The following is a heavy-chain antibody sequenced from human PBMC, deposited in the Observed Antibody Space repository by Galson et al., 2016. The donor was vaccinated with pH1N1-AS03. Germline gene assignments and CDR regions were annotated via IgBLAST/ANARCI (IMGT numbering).Heavy chain of an antibody. V-gene: IGHV3-15*01. CDR1: GFNFRSAW. CDR3: AKTQTFSFGLGLDP. J-gene: IGHJ5*02. CDR2: IKDTLDGRTT. Sequence: SLRLSCAASGFNFRSAWMSWVRQAPGKGLEWVGRIKDTLDGRTTDYASPVKGRFSISRDDTNNTLYLEMNSLKTEDTAVYYCAKTQTFSFGLGLDPWGQGTPVTVSS. D-gene: IGHD3-3*02.